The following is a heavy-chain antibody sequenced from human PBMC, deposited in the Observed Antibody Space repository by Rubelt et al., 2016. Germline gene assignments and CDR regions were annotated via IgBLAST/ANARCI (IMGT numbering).Heavy chain of an antibody. CDR3: ARGITPADLD. D-gene: IGHD2-2*01. Sequence: QVQLVESGGGVVQPGRSLRLSCAASGFTFSSYAMHWVRQAPGKGLEWVAVISYDGSNKYYADSVKGRLTISRDNSKNTLYLQMNSLRAEDTAVYYCARGITPADLDWGQGTLVTDSS. V-gene: IGHV3-30*04. CDR1: GFTFSSYA. CDR2: ISYDGSNK. J-gene: IGHJ4*02.